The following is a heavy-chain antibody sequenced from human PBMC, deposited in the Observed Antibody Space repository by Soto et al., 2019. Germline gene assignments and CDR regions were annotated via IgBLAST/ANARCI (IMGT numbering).Heavy chain of an antibody. CDR2: IIPMCGTT. CDR1: GGTFSSYA. J-gene: IGHJ2*01. CDR3: ARVVTVVKSFHYWYFDR. D-gene: IGHD2-15*01. Sequence: QVQLVQSGAEVKKPGSSVNVSCKASGGTFSSYAISWVRQAPGQGLEWMGGIIPMCGTTNYAQKFQGRVTITADESTSTAYMELSSLRSEDTAVYYCARVVTVVKSFHYWYFDRWGRGTLFTVSA. V-gene: IGHV1-69*12.